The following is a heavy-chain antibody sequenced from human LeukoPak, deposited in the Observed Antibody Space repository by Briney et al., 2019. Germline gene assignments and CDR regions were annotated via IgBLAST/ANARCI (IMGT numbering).Heavy chain of an antibody. CDR1: GFTVSSNY. CDR3: ALATIFGAYYYYYYMDV. J-gene: IGHJ6*03. CDR2: IYSGGSA. Sequence: GGSLRLSCAASGFTVSSNYMSWVRQAPGKGLEWVSVIYSGGSAYYADSVKGRFTISRDNSKNTLYLQMNSLRAEDTAVYYCALATIFGAYYYYYYMDVWGKGTTVTVSS. V-gene: IGHV3-53*01. D-gene: IGHD5-12*01.